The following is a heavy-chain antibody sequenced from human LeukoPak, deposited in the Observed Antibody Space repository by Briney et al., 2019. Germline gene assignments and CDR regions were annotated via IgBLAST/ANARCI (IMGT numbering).Heavy chain of an antibody. D-gene: IGHD3-10*01. V-gene: IGHV3-23*01. Sequence: PGGSLRLSCAASGFTFSSYGMSWVRQAPGKGLEWVSAISGSGGSTYYADSVKGRFTISRDNSKNTLYLQMNSLRAEDTAVYYCAKFCSGFGCWSSPDYWGQGTLVTVSS. CDR3: AKFCSGFGCWSSPDY. CDR1: GFTFSSYG. J-gene: IGHJ4*02. CDR2: ISGSGGST.